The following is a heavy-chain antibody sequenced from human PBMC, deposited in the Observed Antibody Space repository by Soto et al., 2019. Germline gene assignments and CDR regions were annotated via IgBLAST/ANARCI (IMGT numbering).Heavy chain of an antibody. CDR3: ARDQGVVMGGLGVRPTYYYYGMDV. V-gene: IGHV1-69*13. CDR1: GGTFSSYA. J-gene: IGHJ6*02. CDR2: IIPIFGTA. Sequence: GASVKVSCKASGGTFSSYAISWVRQAPGQGLEWMGGIIPIFGTANYAQKFQGRVTITADESTSTAYMELRSLRSDDTAVYYCARDQGVVMGGLGVRPTYYYYGMDVWGQGTTVTVSS. D-gene: IGHD3-3*01.